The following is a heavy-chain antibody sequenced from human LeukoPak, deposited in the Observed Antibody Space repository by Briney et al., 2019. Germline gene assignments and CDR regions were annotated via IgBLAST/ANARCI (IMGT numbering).Heavy chain of an antibody. CDR3: AKAYRRSWPACNYYGREV. CDR2: ISWNSGSI. D-gene: IGHD6-13*01. Sequence: SLRLSCAASGFTFDDYAMHWVRQAPGKGLEWVSGISWNSGSIGYADSVKGRFTISRDNSKNTLYLQMNSLRAEDTAVYYCAKAYRRSWPACNYYGREVWGQGPRSPSP. V-gene: IGHV3-9*01. CDR1: GFTFDDYA. J-gene: IGHJ6*02.